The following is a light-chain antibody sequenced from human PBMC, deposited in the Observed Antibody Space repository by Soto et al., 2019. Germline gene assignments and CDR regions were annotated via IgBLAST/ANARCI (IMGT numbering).Light chain of an antibody. CDR3: CSYAGSYNYYV. J-gene: IGLJ1*01. V-gene: IGLV2-11*01. Sequence: ALTQPRSVSGSPGQSVTISCTGTRSDVGGYNYVSWYQHHPGKGPKLMIYDVSKRPSGVPDRFSGSKSGNTASLTISGRQAEDEADYYCCSYAGSYNYYVFGTGTKLTVL. CDR2: DVS. CDR1: RSDVGGYNY.